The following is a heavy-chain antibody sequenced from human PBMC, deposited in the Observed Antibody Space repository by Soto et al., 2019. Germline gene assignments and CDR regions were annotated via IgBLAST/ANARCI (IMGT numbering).Heavy chain of an antibody. J-gene: IGHJ4*02. CDR2: IYYNGST. V-gene: IGHV4-59*01. Sequence: SETLSLTCTVSGGSISSYYWSWIRQPPGKGLEWIGYIYYNGSTNYNPSLKSRVTISVDTSKNQFSLKLSSVTAADTAVYYCARSAXGXNDYWGQGTLVTVSS. D-gene: IGHD1-26*01. CDR3: ARSAXGXNDY. CDR1: GGSISSYY.